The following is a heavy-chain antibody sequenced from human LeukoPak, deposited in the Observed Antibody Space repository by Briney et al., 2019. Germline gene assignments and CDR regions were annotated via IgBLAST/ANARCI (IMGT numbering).Heavy chain of an antibody. J-gene: IGHJ6*03. CDR2: INHRGIT. CDR3: ARVNSGVVVITDYYFHYMDV. D-gene: IGHD3-22*01. Sequence: SETLSLTCAVYGGAFSGYYWNWIRQPPGEGLEWIGEINHRGITNYKSSLKSRVTISLDTSKNQFSLKLSSVTAADTAVYYCARVNSGVVVITDYYFHYMDVWGKGTTVTVSS. CDR1: GGAFSGYY. V-gene: IGHV4-34*01.